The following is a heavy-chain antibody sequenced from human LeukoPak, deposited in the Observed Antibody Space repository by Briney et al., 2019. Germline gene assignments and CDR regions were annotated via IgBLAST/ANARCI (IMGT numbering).Heavy chain of an antibody. CDR3: ARGPLSGGAIQFDY. D-gene: IGHD2-21*01. CDR2: VNPDGRST. J-gene: IGHJ4*02. CDR1: GFTFXXXX. V-gene: IGHV3-74*01. Sequence: GGSLRLXXXASGFTFXXXXXXXVRQAPGKXXXXXXXVNPDGRSTSHADSXXGXFXXSRDNARDTLYLQMNSLRAEDTAVYYCARGPLSGGAIQFDYWGQGTLVTVSS.